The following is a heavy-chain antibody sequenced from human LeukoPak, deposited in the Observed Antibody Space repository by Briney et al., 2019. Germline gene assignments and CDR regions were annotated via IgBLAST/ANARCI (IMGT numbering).Heavy chain of an antibody. V-gene: IGHV1-2*02. Sequence: ASVKVSCKASGYTFTGYYMHWVRQAPGQGLEWMGWINPNSGGTNYAQKFQGRVTMTRDTSISTAYMELSRLRSHDTAVYYCARELAAMGRDFDYWGQGTLVTVSS. J-gene: IGHJ4*02. CDR1: GYTFTGYY. CDR3: ARELAAMGRDFDY. CDR2: INPNSGGT. D-gene: IGHD5-18*01.